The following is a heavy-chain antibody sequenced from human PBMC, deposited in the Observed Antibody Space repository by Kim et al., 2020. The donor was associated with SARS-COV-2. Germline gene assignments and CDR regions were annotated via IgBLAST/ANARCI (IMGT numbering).Heavy chain of an antibody. V-gene: IGHV3-9*01. Sequence: GGSLRLSCAASGFTFGDYAMHWVRQRPGKGLEWVSGISWKSDMVGYVASVRGRFTISRDNAENTLYLEMGSLTNEDTALYFCARVIRGYSYGFDYWGQGTLVSVSS. J-gene: IGHJ4*02. CDR3: ARVIRGYSYGFDY. CDR2: ISWKSDMV. CDR1: GFTFGDYA. D-gene: IGHD5-18*01.